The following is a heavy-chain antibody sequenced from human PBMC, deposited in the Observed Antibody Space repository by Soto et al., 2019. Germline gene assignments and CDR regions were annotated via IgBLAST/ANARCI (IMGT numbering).Heavy chain of an antibody. CDR1: GFACGDYG. CDR2: IKSDGSST. V-gene: IGHV3-74*01. J-gene: IGHJ4*02. CDR3: AREACSGGNCFYFGPDY. Sequence: GGSLRLSCAASGFACGDYGMSWVRQAPGKGLVWVSRIKSDGSSTSYADSVKGRFTISRDNAKNTLYLQMNSLRAEDTAVYYCAREACSGGNCFYFGPDYWGQGTLVTVSS. D-gene: IGHD2-15*01.